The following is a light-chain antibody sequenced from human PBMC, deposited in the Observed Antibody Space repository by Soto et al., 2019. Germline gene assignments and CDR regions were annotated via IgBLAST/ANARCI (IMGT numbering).Light chain of an antibody. V-gene: IGKV1-5*01. CDR1: QSISSW. J-gene: IGKJ1*01. CDR3: QQYNSYPET. Sequence: ILFTQSPSSLSASVGDRVTITCRASQSISSWLAWYQQKPGKAPKLLIYDAYSLQSGVPSRFSGSGFGTEFTLTISSLQPDDFATYYCQQYNSYPETFGQGTKVDIK. CDR2: DAY.